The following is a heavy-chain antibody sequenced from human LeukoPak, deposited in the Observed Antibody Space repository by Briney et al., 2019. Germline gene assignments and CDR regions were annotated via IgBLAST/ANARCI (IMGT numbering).Heavy chain of an antibody. D-gene: IGHD6-13*01. V-gene: IGHV4-34*01. CDR2: INHSGST. CDR1: GGSFSGYY. Sequence: SETLSLTCAVYGGSFSGYYWSWIRQPPGKGLEWIGEINHSGSTNYNPSLKSRVTISVDTSKSQFSLKLSSVTAADTAVYYCARVTRRYSSSWALDYWGQGTLVTVSS. CDR3: ARVTRRYSSSWALDY. J-gene: IGHJ4*02.